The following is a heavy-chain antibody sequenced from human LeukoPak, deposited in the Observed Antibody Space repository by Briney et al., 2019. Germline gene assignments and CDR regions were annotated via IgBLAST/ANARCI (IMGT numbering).Heavy chain of an antibody. V-gene: IGHV1-69*13. D-gene: IGHD6-6*01. CDR1: GGTFSSYA. Sequence: ASVKVSCKASGGTFSSYAISWVRQAPGQGLEWMGGIIPIFGTANYAQKFQGRVTITADESTSTAYMELSSLRSEDTAVYYCATSLVSSYYYYYGMDVRGQGTTVTVSS. CDR3: ATSLVSSYYYYYGMDV. CDR2: IIPIFGTA. J-gene: IGHJ6*02.